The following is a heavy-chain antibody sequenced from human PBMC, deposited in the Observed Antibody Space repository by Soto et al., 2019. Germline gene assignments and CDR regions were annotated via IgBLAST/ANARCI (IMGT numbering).Heavy chain of an antibody. V-gene: IGHV3-30*18. CDR3: AKDRESSSSKSRWWFYYHGMDV. J-gene: IGHJ6*02. CDR2: ISYDGSNK. CDR1: GFTFSSYG. D-gene: IGHD6-6*01. Sequence: QVQLVESGGGVVQPGRSLRLSCAASGFTFSSYGMHWVRQAPGKGLEWVAVISYDGSNKYYADSVKGRFTISRDNSKNTLYLQMNSLRAEDTAVYYCAKDRESSSSKSRWWFYYHGMDVWGQGTTVTVSS.